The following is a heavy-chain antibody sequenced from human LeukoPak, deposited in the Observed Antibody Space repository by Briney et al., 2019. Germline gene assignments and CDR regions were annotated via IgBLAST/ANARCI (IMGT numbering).Heavy chain of an antibody. CDR3: ARDLRDSSSWYWYYYYMDV. CDR1: GLTFSSYS. Sequence: NPGGSLRLSCAASGLTFSSYSMNWVRQAPGKGLEWVSSISSSSSYIYYADSVKGRFTISRDNAKNSLYLQMNSLRAEDTAVYYCARDLRDSSSWYWYYYYMDVWGKGTTVTVSS. V-gene: IGHV3-21*01. CDR2: ISSSSSYI. J-gene: IGHJ6*03. D-gene: IGHD6-13*01.